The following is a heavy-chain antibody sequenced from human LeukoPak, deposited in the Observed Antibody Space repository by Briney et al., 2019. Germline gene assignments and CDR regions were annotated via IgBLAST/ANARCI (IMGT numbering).Heavy chain of an antibody. CDR1: GFTFSSYS. CDR3: ARGSALYSCLGY. CDR2: ISSSSSSYI. J-gene: IGHJ4*02. Sequence: PGGSLRLSCAASGFTFSSYSMNWVRQAPGKGLEWVSSISSSSSSYIYYADSVKGRFTISRDNAKNSLYLQMNSLRAEDTAVYYCARGSALYSCLGYWGQGTLVTVSS. V-gene: IGHV3-21*01. D-gene: IGHD2-2*02.